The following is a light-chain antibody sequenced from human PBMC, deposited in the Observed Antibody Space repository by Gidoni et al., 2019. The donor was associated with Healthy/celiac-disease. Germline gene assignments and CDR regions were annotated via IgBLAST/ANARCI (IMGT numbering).Light chain of an antibody. CDR2: SNN. J-gene: IGLJ2*01. Sequence: QSVLTQPPSASGTPGQRVTISCSGSSSNIGSNTVNWYQQLPGTAPKLLIHSNNQRPSGVPDRCSGSKSGTSASLAISGLQSEDEADYYCAAWDDSLNGVVFGGGTKLTVL. CDR1: SSNIGSNT. V-gene: IGLV1-44*01. CDR3: AAWDDSLNGVV.